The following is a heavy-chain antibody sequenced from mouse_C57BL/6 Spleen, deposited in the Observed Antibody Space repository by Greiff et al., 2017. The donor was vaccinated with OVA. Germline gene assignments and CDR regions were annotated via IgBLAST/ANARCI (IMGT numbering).Heavy chain of an antibody. CDR2: IDPETGGT. D-gene: IGHD2-5*01. V-gene: IGHV1-15*01. Sequence: VKLMESGAELVRPGASVTLSCKASGYTFTDYEMHWVKQTPVHGLEWIGAIDPETGGTAYNQKFKGKAILTADKSSSTAYMELRSLTSEDSAVYYWFYSNYDFDYWGQGTTLTVSS. CDR1: GYTFTDYE. J-gene: IGHJ2*01. CDR3: FYSNYDFDY.